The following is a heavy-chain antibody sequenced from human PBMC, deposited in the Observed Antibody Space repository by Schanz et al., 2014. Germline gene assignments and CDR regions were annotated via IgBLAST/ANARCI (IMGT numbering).Heavy chain of an antibody. Sequence: QLQLQESGPGLVKPSETLSLTCTVSGGSISSSSYYWGWIRQPPGKGLEWIGSIYYSGSTYYTPSRRGRPPMSVDTSKSHPPVQLPSVTAADTAVYYCARRYSGRYCFDYWGQGTLVAVSS. CDR1: GGSISSSSYY. CDR2: IYYSGST. V-gene: IGHV4-39*02. CDR3: ARRYSGRYCFDY. D-gene: IGHD1-26*01. J-gene: IGHJ4*02.